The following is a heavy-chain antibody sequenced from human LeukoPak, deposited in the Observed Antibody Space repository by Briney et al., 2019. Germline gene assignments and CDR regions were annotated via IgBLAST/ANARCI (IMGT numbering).Heavy chain of an antibody. D-gene: IGHD1-1*01. CDR1: GFTFSSHW. CDR2: INRDGSNT. Sequence: PGGSLRLSCAASGFTFSSHWMHWARQAPGKGLVWVSRINRDGSNTNYADSAKGRFTISRDNAKNTVYLQMNSLRVEDTAVYYCARDGHGTNLDEFDYWGQGTLVTVSS. V-gene: IGHV3-74*01. J-gene: IGHJ4*02. CDR3: ARDGHGTNLDEFDY.